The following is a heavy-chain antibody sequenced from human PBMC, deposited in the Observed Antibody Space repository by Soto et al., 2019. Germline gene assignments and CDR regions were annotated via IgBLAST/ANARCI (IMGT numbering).Heavy chain of an antibody. Sequence: ASVKVSCKASGCTFTSYGISWVRQAPGQGLEWMGWISAYNGNTNYAQKLQGRVTMTTDPSTSTAYMELRSLRSDDTAVYYCARLTYKTYSSGWYQPVDYWGQGTLVTVSS. CDR1: GCTFTSYG. CDR3: ARLTYKTYSSGWYQPVDY. J-gene: IGHJ4*02. CDR2: ISAYNGNT. D-gene: IGHD6-19*01. V-gene: IGHV1-18*01.